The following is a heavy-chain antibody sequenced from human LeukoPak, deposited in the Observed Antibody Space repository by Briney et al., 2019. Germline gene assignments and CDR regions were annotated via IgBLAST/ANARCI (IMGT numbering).Heavy chain of an antibody. V-gene: IGHV4-34*01. Sequence: SETLSLTCADYGGSFSGYYWKWIRQPPGKGLEWIGEISHGGSTNYHPSLESRVTISIDVSKNQFSQTLNSLTAADTAVYYCARRYDFWSVMDVWGQGTTVTVSS. CDR1: GGSFSGYY. D-gene: IGHD3-3*01. CDR3: ARRYDFWSVMDV. CDR2: ISHGGST. J-gene: IGHJ6*02.